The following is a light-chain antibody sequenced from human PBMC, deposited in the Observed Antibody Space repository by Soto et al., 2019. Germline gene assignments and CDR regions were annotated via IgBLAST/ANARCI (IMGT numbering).Light chain of an antibody. V-gene: IGKV1-5*01. Sequence: DIQMTQSPSTLSASVGDRVTITSRASQSISSWLAWYQQKPGKAPKLLIYDASSLESGVPSRFSGSGSGTEFTLTISSLQPDDFATYYCQQYNSYSPTFGGGTKVEIK. CDR3: QQYNSYSPT. CDR2: DAS. CDR1: QSISSW. J-gene: IGKJ4*01.